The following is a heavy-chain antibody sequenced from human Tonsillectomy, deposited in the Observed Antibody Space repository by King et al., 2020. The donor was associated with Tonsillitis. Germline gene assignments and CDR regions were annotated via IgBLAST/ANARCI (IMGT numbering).Heavy chain of an antibody. CDR2: FDPEDGET. D-gene: IGHD3-9*01. CDR1: GYTLTELS. Sequence: QLVQSGAEVKKPGASVKVSCKVSGYTLTELSMHWVRQAPGKGLEWIGGFDPEDGETIYAQKFQGRVTMTEDTSTDTAYMELSSLRSEDTAVYYCATAHPKYDYDILTGYYNGVDYWGQGTLVTVSS. J-gene: IGHJ4*02. CDR3: ATAHPKYDYDILTGYYNGVDY. V-gene: IGHV1-24*01.